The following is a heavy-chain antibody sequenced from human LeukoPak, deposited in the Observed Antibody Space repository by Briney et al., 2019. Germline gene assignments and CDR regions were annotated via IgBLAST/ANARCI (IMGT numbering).Heavy chain of an antibody. CDR2: ISWNSGSI. CDR1: GFTFSDYG. Sequence: GGSLRLSCEASGFTFSDYGTHWVRQAPGKGLEWVSGISWNSGSIGYADSVKGRFIISRDNAKNSLYLQMNSLRAEDTALYYCAKDREGVVAAMIENWGQGTLVTVSS. J-gene: IGHJ4*02. D-gene: IGHD2-15*01. CDR3: AKDREGVVAAMIEN. V-gene: IGHV3-9*01.